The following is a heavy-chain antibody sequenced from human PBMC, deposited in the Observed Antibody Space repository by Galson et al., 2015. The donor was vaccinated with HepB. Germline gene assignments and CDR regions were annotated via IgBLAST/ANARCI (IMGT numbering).Heavy chain of an antibody. Sequence: SLRLSCAASGFTVSSNYMSWVRQAPGKGLEWVSVIYSGGSTYYADSVKGRFTISRDNSKNTLYLQMNSLRAEDTAVYYCARDPYSSGWYRTGAFDIWGRGTLVTVSS. CDR2: IYSGGST. CDR1: GFTVSSNY. J-gene: IGHJ2*01. V-gene: IGHV3-66*01. D-gene: IGHD6-19*01. CDR3: ARDPYSSGWYRTGAFDI.